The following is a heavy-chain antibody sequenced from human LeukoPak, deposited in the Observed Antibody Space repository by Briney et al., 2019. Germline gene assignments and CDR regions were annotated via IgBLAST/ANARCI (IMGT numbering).Heavy chain of an antibody. D-gene: IGHD1-26*01. Sequence: GGSLRLSCAASGFTFSSYSMNWVRQAPGKGLEWVSYISSSSSTIYYADSVKGRFTISRDNAKNSLYLQMNSLRAEDTAVYYCARASGSYYYYYYMDVWGKGTTVTVSS. CDR2: ISSSSSTI. J-gene: IGHJ6*03. V-gene: IGHV3-48*01. CDR3: ARASGSYYYYYYMDV. CDR1: GFTFSSYS.